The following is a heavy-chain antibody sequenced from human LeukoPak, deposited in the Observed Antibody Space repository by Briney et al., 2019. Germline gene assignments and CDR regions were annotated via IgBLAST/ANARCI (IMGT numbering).Heavy chain of an antibody. CDR1: GFTFTNYG. CDR2: ITYDGYYK. CDR3: ARDLSPVVRASPMGY. D-gene: IGHD3-10*01. V-gene: IGHV3-30*03. Sequence: PGTSLRLSCAAAGFTFTNYGMHWVRQAPGKGLEWVALITYDGYYKNYSDSVKGRFTISSDTSKNTLYLQMNSLRAEDTAVYYCARDLSPVVRASPMGYWGQGTPVTVSS. J-gene: IGHJ4*02.